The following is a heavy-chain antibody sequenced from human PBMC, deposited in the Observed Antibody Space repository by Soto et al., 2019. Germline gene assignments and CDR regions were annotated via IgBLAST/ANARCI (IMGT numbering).Heavy chain of an antibody. V-gene: IGHV3-33*08. CDR2: IWYDGSNK. CDR1: GFTCSSYG. D-gene: IGHD4-17*01. CDR3: ARDPHDYGDYIFDY. Sequence: PVGSLSLSCAASGFTCSSYGMHWVRQAPGKGLEWVAVIWYDGSNKYYADSVKGRFTISRDNSKNTLYLQMNSLRAEDTAVYYCARDPHDYGDYIFDYWGQGTLVTVSS. J-gene: IGHJ4*02.